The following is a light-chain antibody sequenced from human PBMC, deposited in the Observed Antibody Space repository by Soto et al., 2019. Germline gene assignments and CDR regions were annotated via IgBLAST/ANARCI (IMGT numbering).Light chain of an antibody. V-gene: IGKV3-20*01. CDR1: QSVTSNY. CDR3: HQYGISP. CDR2: GAS. J-gene: IGKJ4*01. Sequence: EIVLTQSPGTLSLSPGERATLSYRASQSVTSNYLAWYQQKPGQAPRRLIYGASSRATGIPDRFSGSGSGTEFSLTISRMEPEDFAVYYCHQYGISPFGGGTKVDNK.